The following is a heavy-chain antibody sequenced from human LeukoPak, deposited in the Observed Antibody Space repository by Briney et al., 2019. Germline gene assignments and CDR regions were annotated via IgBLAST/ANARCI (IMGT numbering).Heavy chain of an antibody. J-gene: IGHJ4*02. V-gene: IGHV1-18*01. CDR3: ARDDRSGYYDD. CDR2: ISAYNGNT. CDR1: GYTFISYG. D-gene: IGHD3-22*01. Sequence: WASVKVSCKASGYTFISYGISWMRQAPGQGLEWMGRISAYNGNTNNAQKFQGRVTVTTDTSTSTAYMELRSLRSDDTAVYYCARDDRSGYYDDWGQGTLVTVSS.